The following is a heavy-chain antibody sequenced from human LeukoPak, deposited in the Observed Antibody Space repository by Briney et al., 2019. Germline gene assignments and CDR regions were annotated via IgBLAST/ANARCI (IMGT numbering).Heavy chain of an antibody. CDR1: GFTFDDHA. J-gene: IGHJ4*02. Sequence: GGSLRLSCAASGFTFDDHAMHWVRQAPGKGLEWVSGISWNSGSIGYADSVKGRFTISRDNAKNSLYLQMNSLRAEDTALYYCAKDIGYSGYDHIDYWGQGTLVTVSS. CDR2: ISWNSGSI. D-gene: IGHD5-12*01. V-gene: IGHV3-9*01. CDR3: AKDIGYSGYDHIDY.